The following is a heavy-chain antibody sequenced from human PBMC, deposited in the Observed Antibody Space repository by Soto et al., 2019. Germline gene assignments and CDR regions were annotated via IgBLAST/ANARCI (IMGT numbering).Heavy chain of an antibody. V-gene: IGHV3-33*01. J-gene: IGHJ4*02. CDR3: ARDSLASSDY. CDR2: IWYDGSNK. Sequence: QVQLVESGGGVVQPGRSLRLSCAASGFTFNSYGMHWVRQAPGKGLEWVAVIWYDGSNKYYADSVKGRFTISRDNSKNTLYLQMNSLRAEDTAVYYCARDSLASSDYWGQGTLVTVSS. D-gene: IGHD5-12*01. CDR1: GFTFNSYG.